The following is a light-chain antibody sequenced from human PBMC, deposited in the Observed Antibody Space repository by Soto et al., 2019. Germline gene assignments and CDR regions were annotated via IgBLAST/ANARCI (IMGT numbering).Light chain of an antibody. CDR1: KLGDKY. J-gene: IGLJ2*01. CDR2: QDS. Sequence: SYELTQPPSVSVSQGQTASITCSGDKLGDKYACWYQQKPGQSPVLVIYQDSKRPSGIPERFSGSNSGNTATLTISGTQAMDEADYYCQEWDSSTVVFGGGTNLTVL. CDR3: QEWDSSTVV. V-gene: IGLV3-1*01.